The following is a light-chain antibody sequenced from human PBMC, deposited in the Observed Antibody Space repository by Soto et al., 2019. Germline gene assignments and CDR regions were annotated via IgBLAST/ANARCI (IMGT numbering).Light chain of an antibody. V-gene: IGKV3-15*01. CDR1: QSVRSN. Sequence: EVVMTQSPDTLSVSPGETVTLSCRSSQSVRSNFAWYQQKPGQAPRLFIYGASTRATGIPARFSGSGSGTEFTLTISSLQSEDFAVYYCQQYNNWPPWTFGQGTKVDIK. CDR3: QQYNNWPPWT. J-gene: IGKJ1*01. CDR2: GAS.